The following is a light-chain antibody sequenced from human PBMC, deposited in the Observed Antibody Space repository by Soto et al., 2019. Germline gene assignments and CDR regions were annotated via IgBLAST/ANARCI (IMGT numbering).Light chain of an antibody. Sequence: DIVMTQSPDSLAVSLGERATINCKSSQSVLSTSKNKNFLAWYQQKPGQPPRLLIYWASTRESGVPERFSGGGSGTDFTLTISSLQAEDGAVYYCQQYYTSWWTFGQGTKVEIK. CDR1: QSVLSTSKNKNF. V-gene: IGKV4-1*01. CDR2: WAS. CDR3: QQYYTSWWT. J-gene: IGKJ1*01.